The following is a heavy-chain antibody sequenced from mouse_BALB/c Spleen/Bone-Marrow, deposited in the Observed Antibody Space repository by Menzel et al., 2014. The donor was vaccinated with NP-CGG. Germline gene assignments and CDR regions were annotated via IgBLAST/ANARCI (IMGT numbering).Heavy chain of an antibody. D-gene: IGHD1-1*01. CDR3: TRSNYGYWYFDV. CDR2: INPSNGGT. V-gene: IGHV1S16*01. Sequence: VQLQQSGASVKLSCKASGYTFSSYYMYWVKQRPGQGLEWIGEINPSNGGTKFNEKFKSKATLTVDKSSSTAYMQLSSLTSEDSAVYYCTRSNYGYWYFDVWGAGTTVTVSS. CDR1: GYTFSSYY. J-gene: IGHJ1*01.